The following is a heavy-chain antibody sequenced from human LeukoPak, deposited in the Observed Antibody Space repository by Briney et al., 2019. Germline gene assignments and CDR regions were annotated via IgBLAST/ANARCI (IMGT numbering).Heavy chain of an antibody. D-gene: IGHD5-24*01. Sequence: PGGSLRLSCAASGFTFSSYNMNWVRQAPGKGLVWVSRISNDGSNTSYADSVKGRFTISRDNAKNTVYLQMTSLRAEDTAVYYCARGWLQLGWGQGNLVTVSS. CDR2: ISNDGSNT. J-gene: IGHJ4*02. V-gene: IGHV3-74*01. CDR1: GFTFSSYN. CDR3: ARGWLQLG.